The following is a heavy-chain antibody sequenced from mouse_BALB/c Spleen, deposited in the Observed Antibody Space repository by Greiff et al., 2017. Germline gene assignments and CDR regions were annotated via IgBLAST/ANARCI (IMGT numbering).Heavy chain of an antibody. Sequence: VQLKQSGPELVKPGASVKMSCKASGYTFTSYVMHWVKQKPGQGLEWIGYINPYNDGTKYNEKFKGKATLTSDKSSSTAYMELSSLTSEDSAVYYCARTYYYGSSPHYYAMDYWGQGTSVTVSS. CDR3: ARTYYYGSSPHYYAMDY. CDR2: INPYNDGT. D-gene: IGHD1-1*01. V-gene: IGHV1-14*01. J-gene: IGHJ4*01. CDR1: GYTFTSYV.